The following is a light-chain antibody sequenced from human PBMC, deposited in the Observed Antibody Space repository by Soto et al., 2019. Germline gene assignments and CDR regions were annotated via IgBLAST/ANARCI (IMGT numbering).Light chain of an antibody. Sequence: QSALTQPASVSGSPGQSIPISCTGTSSDIGRYNYVSWFQQHPGKVPKLVIFEVNYRPSGVSDRFSGSKSGTTASLTITGLQAEDDADYYCTSCXTANTXXVFGSGTKLT. V-gene: IGLV2-14*01. CDR2: EVN. CDR1: SSDIGRYNY. J-gene: IGLJ1*01. CDR3: TSCXTANTXXV.